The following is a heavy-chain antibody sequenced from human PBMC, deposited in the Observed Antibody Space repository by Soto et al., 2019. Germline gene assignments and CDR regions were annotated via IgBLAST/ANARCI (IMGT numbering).Heavy chain of an antibody. CDR3: AREEGSGGSWIPYYYYGMDV. CDR2: IYYSGST. D-gene: IGHD2-15*01. V-gene: IGHV4-39*07. Sequence: SETLSLTCTVSGGSISSSSYYWGWIRQPPGKGLEWIGSIYYSGSTYYNPSLKSRVTISVDTSKNQFSLKLSSVTAADTAVYYCAREEGSGGSWIPYYYYGMDVWGQGPTVTVSS. CDR1: GGSISSSSYY. J-gene: IGHJ6*02.